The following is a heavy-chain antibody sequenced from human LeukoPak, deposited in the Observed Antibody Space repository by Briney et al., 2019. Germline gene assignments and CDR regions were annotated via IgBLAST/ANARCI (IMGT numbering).Heavy chain of an antibody. CDR1: GGTFSSYA. V-gene: IGHV1-69*01. CDR3: ARGSTNYDFWSGYSDHNWFDP. CDR2: IIPIFGTA. Sequence: SVKVSCKASGGTFSSYAISWVRQAPGQGLGWMGGIIPIFGTANYAQKFQGRVTITADESTSIAYMELSSLRSEDTAVYYCARGSTNYDFWSGYSDHNWFDPWGQGTLVTVSS. D-gene: IGHD3-3*01. J-gene: IGHJ5*02.